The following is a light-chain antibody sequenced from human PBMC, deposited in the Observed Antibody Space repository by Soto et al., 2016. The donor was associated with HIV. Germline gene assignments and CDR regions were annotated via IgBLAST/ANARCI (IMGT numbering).Light chain of an antibody. CDR2: DES. V-gene: IGLV3-21*03. CDR3: QVWDVSSDHVV. CDR1: NIKSKS. J-gene: IGLJ2*01. Sequence: SYVLTQPPSVSVAPGKTASITCGGTNIKSKSVHWYQQKPGQAPVLVVYDESDRPSGIPQRFSASKSGNTATLTISRVEAGDEADYYCQVWDVSSDHVVFGGGTKLTVL.